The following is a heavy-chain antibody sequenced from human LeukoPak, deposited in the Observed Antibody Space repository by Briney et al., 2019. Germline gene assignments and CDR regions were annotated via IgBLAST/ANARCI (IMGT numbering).Heavy chain of an antibody. D-gene: IGHD4-17*01. J-gene: IGHJ5*02. CDR2: IYYSGST. CDR3: ARTTVTTSWFDP. CDR1: GGSISSGDYY. Sequence: PSETLSLTCSVSGGSISSGDYYWSWIRQPPGKGLGWIGYIYYSGSTDYNPSLKSRITMSLDTSNNQFSLKLTSVTAADTAVYYCARTTVTTSWFDPWGQGTLVTVSS. V-gene: IGHV4-30-4*01.